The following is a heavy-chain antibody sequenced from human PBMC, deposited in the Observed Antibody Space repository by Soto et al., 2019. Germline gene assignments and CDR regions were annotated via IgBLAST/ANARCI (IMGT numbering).Heavy chain of an antibody. Sequence: GESLKISCKGSGYSFTNYWIGWVRQMPGKGLEWMGIIYPGDSDTRYSPSFQGQVTISADKSISTAYLQWSSLKASGTAMYYCARQDGGYYYDTSGYYSSMEAWGQGTTVTVSS. V-gene: IGHV5-51*01. CDR1: GYSFTNYW. CDR3: ARQDGGYYYDTSGYYSSMEA. D-gene: IGHD3-22*01. J-gene: IGHJ6*02. CDR2: IYPGDSDT.